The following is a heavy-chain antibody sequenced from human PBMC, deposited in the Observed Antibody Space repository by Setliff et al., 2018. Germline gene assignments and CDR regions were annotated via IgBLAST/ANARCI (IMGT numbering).Heavy chain of an antibody. CDR3: ATTKGTGWYFPFDY. CDR2: ISGSSVIT. J-gene: IGHJ4*02. CDR1: GFTFNNFA. V-gene: IGHV3-23*01. D-gene: IGHD6-19*01. Sequence: GGSLRLSCAASGFTFNNFAMHWVRQAPGKGLEWVSSISGSSVITYYADSVKGRFTISRDNSRNTLYLQMNSLRAEDTAVYYCATTKGTGWYFPFDYWGQGTLVTVSS.